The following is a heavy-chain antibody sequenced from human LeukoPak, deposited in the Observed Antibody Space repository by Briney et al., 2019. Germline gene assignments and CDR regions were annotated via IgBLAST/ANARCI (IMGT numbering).Heavy chain of an antibody. D-gene: IGHD3-22*01. V-gene: IGHV3-15*01. CDR3: TTDNPPHYYYDSSGLGYYFDY. CDR2: IKSKTDGGTT. Sequence: GGSLRLSCAASGFTFSNAWMSWVRQAPGKGLEWVGRIKSKTDGGTTDYAAPVKGRFTISRDDSKNTLYLQMNSLKTEDTAVYYCTTDNPPHYYYDSSGLGYYFDYWGQGTLVTVSS. J-gene: IGHJ4*02. CDR1: GFTFSNAW.